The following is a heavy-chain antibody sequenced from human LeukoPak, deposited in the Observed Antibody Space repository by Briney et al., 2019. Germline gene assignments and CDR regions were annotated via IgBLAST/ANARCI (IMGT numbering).Heavy chain of an antibody. V-gene: IGHV3-20*04. J-gene: IGHJ4*02. CDR3: ARCLGYYDIVTAIDY. D-gene: IGHD3-9*01. Sequence: GGSLRLSCAASGFTFDHYGMSWVRQAPGKGLXXXXXINWNGGSAGYADSVKGRFSISRDNAKNSLYLQMNSLRAEDTALYYCARCLGYYDIVTAIDYWGQGTLVTVSS. CDR1: GFTFDHYG. CDR2: INWNGGSA.